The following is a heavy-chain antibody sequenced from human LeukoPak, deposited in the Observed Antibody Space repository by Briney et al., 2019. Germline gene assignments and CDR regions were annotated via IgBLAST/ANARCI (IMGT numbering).Heavy chain of an antibody. CDR3: ARELEDSSSFGAFDM. CDR1: GSTFSNDA. CDR2: IWFDGIRK. V-gene: IGHV3-33*01. Sequence: GGSRRLSCTASGSTFSNDAMHWVRQVPGKGLEWVAAIWFDGIRKYYADSVKGRLTISRDNSKNTLYLQMNSLRAEDTAVYYCARELEDSSSFGAFDMWGQGTMVTASS. D-gene: IGHD3-22*01. J-gene: IGHJ3*02.